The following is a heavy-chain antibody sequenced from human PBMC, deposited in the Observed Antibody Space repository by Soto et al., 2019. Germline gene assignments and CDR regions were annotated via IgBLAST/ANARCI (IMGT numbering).Heavy chain of an antibody. D-gene: IGHD6-19*01. J-gene: IGHJ4*02. CDR2: ISYDGSNK. CDR1: GFTFSSYA. Sequence: VQLVESGGGVVQPGRSLRLSCAASGFTFSSYAMHWVRQAPGKGLEWVAVISYDGSNKYYADSVKGRFTISRDNSKNTLYLQMNSLRAEDTAVYYCARGDSSGPSGYFDYWGQGTLVTVSS. CDR3: ARGDSSGPSGYFDY. V-gene: IGHV3-30-3*01.